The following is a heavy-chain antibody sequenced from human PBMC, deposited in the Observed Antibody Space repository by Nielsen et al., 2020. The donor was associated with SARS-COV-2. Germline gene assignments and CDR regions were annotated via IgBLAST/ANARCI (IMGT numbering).Heavy chain of an antibody. J-gene: IGHJ3*02. Sequence: GESLKISCAASGFTFSSYEMNWVRQAPRKGLMWVSRINTDGSRSAYADSVKGRFTISRDNARDTVYLQMNSLSAEDTAVYYCARRWYGSGSDREAFDIWGRGTMVTISS. D-gene: IGHD3-10*01. CDR2: INTDGSRS. CDR1: GFTFSSYE. V-gene: IGHV3-74*01. CDR3: ARRWYGSGSDREAFDI.